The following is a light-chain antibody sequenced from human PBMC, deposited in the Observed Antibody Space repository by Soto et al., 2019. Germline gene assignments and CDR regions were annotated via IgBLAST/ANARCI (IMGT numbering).Light chain of an antibody. V-gene: IGKV1-39*01. CDR1: QSISNY. Sequence: DIQMTQSPSSLSAFVGDRVTITCRASQSISNYLNWYQQKPGEAPKLLIYAASSLQSGVPSRFSGSGSGTEFTLTISSLQPEDFASYYCQQSYSVLLTFGGGTKVEI. CDR3: QQSYSVLLT. CDR2: AAS. J-gene: IGKJ4*01.